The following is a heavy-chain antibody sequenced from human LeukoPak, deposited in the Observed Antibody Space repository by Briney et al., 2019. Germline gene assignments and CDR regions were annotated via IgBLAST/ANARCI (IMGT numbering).Heavy chain of an antibody. V-gene: IGHV4-34*01. D-gene: IGHD5/OR15-5a*01. CDR3: ARGRTDTIQVSTAMAWPAFDI. CDR2: INHSVST. J-gene: IGHJ3*02. Sequence: SETLSLTCAVYGVSFSGYYWSWIRQPPGKGLEWIWEINHSVSTNYNPSLKSRVTISVDTSKNQFSLKLSSVTAADTAVYYCARGRTDTIQVSTAMAWPAFDIWGQGTMVTVSS. CDR1: GVSFSGYY.